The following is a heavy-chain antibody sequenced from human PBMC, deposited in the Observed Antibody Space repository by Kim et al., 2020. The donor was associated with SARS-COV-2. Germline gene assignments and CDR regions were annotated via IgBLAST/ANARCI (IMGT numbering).Heavy chain of an antibody. CDR2: ISGGSRHT. V-gene: IGHV3-11*06. CDR3: ARTESSGSYYRLDS. D-gene: IGHD1-26*01. CDR1: GFAFSDYY. J-gene: IGHJ4*02. Sequence: GGSLRLSCVASGFAFSDYYMSWIRQAPGKGLEWVSYISGGSRHTNYADSVKGRFTISRDNAKNSLYLQMNSVRAEDTAVYYCARTESSGSYYRLDSWGQGTLVTVSS.